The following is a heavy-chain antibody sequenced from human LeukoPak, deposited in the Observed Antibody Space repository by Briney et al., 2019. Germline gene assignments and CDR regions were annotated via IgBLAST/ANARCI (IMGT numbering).Heavy chain of an antibody. V-gene: IGHV3-33*01. Sequence: PGGSLRLSCAASGFTFSSYGMHWVRQAPGKRLEWVAVIWDDASNKYYADSVKGRFTISRDNSKNTLYLQMNSLRAEDTAVYYCARAEVPAAIKSGAFDIWGQGTMVTVSS. J-gene: IGHJ3*02. CDR3: ARAEVPAAIKSGAFDI. D-gene: IGHD2-2*01. CDR2: IWDDASNK. CDR1: GFTFSSYG.